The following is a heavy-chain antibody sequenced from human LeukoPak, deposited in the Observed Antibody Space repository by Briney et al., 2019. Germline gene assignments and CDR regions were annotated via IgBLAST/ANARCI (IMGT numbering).Heavy chain of an antibody. V-gene: IGHV1-18*01. D-gene: IGHD3-22*01. CDR3: AVEDSSGYGDWYLDL. J-gene: IGHJ2*01. Sequence: ASVKVSCKASGYTFTSYGISWVRQAPGQGLEWMGWISAYNGNTNYAQKLQGRVTMTTDTSTSTAYMELRSLRSDDTAVYYCAVEDSSGYGDWYLDLWGRGTLVTVSS. CDR2: ISAYNGNT. CDR1: GYTFTSYG.